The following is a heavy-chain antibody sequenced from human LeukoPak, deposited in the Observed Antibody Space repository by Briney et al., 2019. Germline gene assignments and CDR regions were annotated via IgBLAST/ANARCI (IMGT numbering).Heavy chain of an antibody. Sequence: GGSLRLSCEASGFTFSSHTMSWVRQAPGKGLEWVSAISGSGTSTTYADSVKGRFTISRDNSKNTLYLQMDSLRAEDTAVYYCAKGSGNVDTASEFDYWGQGTLVTVSS. V-gene: IGHV3-23*01. J-gene: IGHJ4*02. CDR2: ISGSGTST. CDR1: GFTFSSHT. D-gene: IGHD5-18*01. CDR3: AKGSGNVDTASEFDY.